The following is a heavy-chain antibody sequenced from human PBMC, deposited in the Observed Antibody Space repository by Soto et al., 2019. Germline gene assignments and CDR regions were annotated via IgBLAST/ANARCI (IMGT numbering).Heavy chain of an antibody. D-gene: IGHD2-21*02. V-gene: IGHV1-8*01. J-gene: IGHJ5*02. CDR1: GYTFTSYD. CDR3: ARGPGIVVVTATLGFDP. CDR2: MNPNSGNT. Sequence: QVQLVQSGAEVKKPGASVKVSCKASGYTFTSYDINWVRQATGQGLEWMGWMNPNSGNTGYAQKFQGRVTMTRNTSISTACMELSSLRSEDTAVYYCARGPGIVVVTATLGFDPWGQGTLVTVSS.